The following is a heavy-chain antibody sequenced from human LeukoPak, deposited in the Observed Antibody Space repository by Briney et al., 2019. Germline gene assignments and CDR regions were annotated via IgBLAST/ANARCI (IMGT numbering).Heavy chain of an antibody. D-gene: IGHD2-2*02. CDR3: ARGRVVVPAAIPPEMGY. CDR2: INPNSGGT. CDR1: GYTFTGYY. Sequence: ASVKVSCKASGYTFTGYYMHWVRQAPGQWLEWMGWINPNSGGTNYAQKFQGRVTMTRDTSISTAYMELSRLRSDDTAVYYCARGRVVVPAAIPPEMGYWGQGTLVTISS. J-gene: IGHJ4*02. V-gene: IGHV1-2*02.